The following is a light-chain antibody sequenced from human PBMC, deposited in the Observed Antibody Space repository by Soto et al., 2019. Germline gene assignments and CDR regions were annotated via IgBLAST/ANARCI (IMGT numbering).Light chain of an antibody. CDR1: QSVLYSSNTKNY. CDR3: QQYYRPWT. J-gene: IGKJ1*01. CDR2: WAS. Sequence: DIVMTQSPDSLAVSLGESSTINCKSSQSVLYSSNTKNYVGWYQEKPGHPPKLLIYWASTRESGVPDRFSGSGSGTDFTLTISSLQAEDVAVYYCQQYYRPWTFGQGTKVEIK. V-gene: IGKV4-1*01.